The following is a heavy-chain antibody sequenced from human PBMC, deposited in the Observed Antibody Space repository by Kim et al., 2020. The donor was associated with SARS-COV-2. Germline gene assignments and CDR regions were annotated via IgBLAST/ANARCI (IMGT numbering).Heavy chain of an antibody. D-gene: IGHD6-6*01. CDR1: GFTFSSYA. Sequence: GGSLRLSCAASGFTFSSYAMSWVRQAPGKGLEWVSAISDSGGRTHYADSVKGRFTISRDNSKNTLYLQMNSLRAEHTAVYYCAKGRVSDYWGQGTLVTVSS. CDR3: AKGRVSDY. CDR2: ISDSGGRT. V-gene: IGHV3-23*01. J-gene: IGHJ4*02.